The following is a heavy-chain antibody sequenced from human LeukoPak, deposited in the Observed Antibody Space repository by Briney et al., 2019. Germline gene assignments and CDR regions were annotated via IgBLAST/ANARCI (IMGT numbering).Heavy chain of an antibody. CDR3: ASGTVGNYALDY. D-gene: IGHD1-7*01. Sequence: GRSLRLSCAASGLTFSRYNMNWTPQAPGKALASVSSIGTSSNNIYYTDSVKGRFTISRDNAKNSLYLQVDSLRVEDTAVYFCASGTVGNYALDYWGQGTLVTVSS. CDR2: IGTSSNNI. J-gene: IGHJ4*02. CDR1: GLTFSRYN. V-gene: IGHV3-21*01.